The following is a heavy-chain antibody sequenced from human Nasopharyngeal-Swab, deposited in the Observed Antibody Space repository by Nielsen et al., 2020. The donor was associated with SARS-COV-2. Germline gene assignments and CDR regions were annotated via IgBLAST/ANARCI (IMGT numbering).Heavy chain of an antibody. CDR1: GYTFTDNF. J-gene: IGHJ4*02. Sequence: ASVKVSCKPSGYTFTDNFIHWVRQAPGLGLEWMGWIDPNSGGTNYVQKFQGRVTMTRDTSTSTAYIELSRLTSDDAAVYYCAGERGGSGTYSIDYWGPGTLVIVSS. CDR3: AGERGGSGTYSIDY. D-gene: IGHD3-10*01. V-gene: IGHV1-2*02. CDR2: IDPNSGGT.